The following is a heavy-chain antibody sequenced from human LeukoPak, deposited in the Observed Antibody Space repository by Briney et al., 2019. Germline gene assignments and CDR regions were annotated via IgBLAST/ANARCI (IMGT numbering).Heavy chain of an antibody. D-gene: IGHD6-19*01. CDR1: GGSISSSY. Sequence: SETLSLTCNVSGGSISSSYWSRIRQPPGKGLEWIGYIYYSGSTNYNPSLKSRVTISVDTSKNQFSLKLSSVTAADTAVYYCARGGSGWYGIWFDPWGQGTLVTVSS. CDR3: ARGGSGWYGIWFDP. CDR2: IYYSGST. V-gene: IGHV4-59*01. J-gene: IGHJ5*02.